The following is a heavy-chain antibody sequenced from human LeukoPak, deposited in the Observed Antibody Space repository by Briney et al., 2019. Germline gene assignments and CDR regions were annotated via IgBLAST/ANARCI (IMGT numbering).Heavy chain of an antibody. J-gene: IGHJ4*02. D-gene: IGHD1-26*01. Sequence: GGSLRLSCAASGFAFSSYSMNWVRQAPGKGLEWVSSISSSSSYIYYADSVKGRFTISRDNAKNALYLQLNSLRAEDTAVYYCGRDQGGRYSIDHWGQGTLVTVSS. V-gene: IGHV3-21*01. CDR2: ISSSSSYI. CDR3: GRDQGGRYSIDH. CDR1: GFAFSSYS.